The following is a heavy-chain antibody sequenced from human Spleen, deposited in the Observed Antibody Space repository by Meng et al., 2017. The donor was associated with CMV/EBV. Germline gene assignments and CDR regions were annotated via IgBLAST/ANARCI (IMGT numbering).Heavy chain of an antibody. CDR3: ARADFVTIFGVVNHIYGMDV. CDR2: IFPGDSDT. V-gene: IGHV5-51*01. CDR1: GYSFGNYW. D-gene: IGHD3-3*01. Sequence: KVSCKGSGYSFGNYWIGWVRQMPGKGLEWMGIIFPGDSDTRYSPSFQGQVTISADTSINTAYMELSRLRSDDTAVYYCARADFVTIFGVVNHIYGMDVWGQGTTVTVSS. J-gene: IGHJ6*02.